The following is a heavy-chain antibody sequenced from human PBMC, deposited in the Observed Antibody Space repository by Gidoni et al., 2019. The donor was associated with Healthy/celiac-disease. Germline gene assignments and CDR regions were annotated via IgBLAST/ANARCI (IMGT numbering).Heavy chain of an antibody. CDR2: IYYSGST. Sequence: QVQLQESGTGLVKPSQTLSLTCTVSGASISSGGYYWSWIRQHPGKGLEWIGYIYYSGSTYYNPSLKSRVTISVDTSKNQFSLKLSSVTAADTAVYYCARGLLWFGELAYFDYWGQGTLVTVSS. J-gene: IGHJ4*02. CDR1: GASISSGGYY. D-gene: IGHD3-10*01. CDR3: ARGLLWFGELAYFDY. V-gene: IGHV4-31*03.